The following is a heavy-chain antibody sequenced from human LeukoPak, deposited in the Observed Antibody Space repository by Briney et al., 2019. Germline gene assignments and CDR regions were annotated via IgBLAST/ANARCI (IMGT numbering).Heavy chain of an antibody. J-gene: IGHJ5*02. CDR1: GYTFTGYY. CDR3: ARDFVGYHP. D-gene: IGHD2-15*01. V-gene: IGHV1-2*02. CDR2: INPNSGGT. Sequence: ASVKVSCKASGYTFTGYYMHWVRQAPGQGLEWMGWINPNSGGTNYAQKFQGRVTMTTDTSTSTAYMELRSLRSDDTAVYYCARDFVGYHPWGQGTLVTVSS.